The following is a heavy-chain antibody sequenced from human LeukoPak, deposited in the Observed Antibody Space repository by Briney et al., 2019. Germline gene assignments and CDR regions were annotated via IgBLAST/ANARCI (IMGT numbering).Heavy chain of an antibody. CDR3: ARGYSSSWVDY. D-gene: IGHD2-2*01. Sequence: GVSLRLSCAASGFTVSSNYMNWVRQAPGKGLEWVSVIYSGGNTYYADSVKGRFTISRDNSKNTLYLQMNSLRAEDTAVYYCARGYSSSWVDYWGQGTLVTVSS. V-gene: IGHV3-53*01. J-gene: IGHJ4*02. CDR1: GFTVSSNY. CDR2: IYSGGNT.